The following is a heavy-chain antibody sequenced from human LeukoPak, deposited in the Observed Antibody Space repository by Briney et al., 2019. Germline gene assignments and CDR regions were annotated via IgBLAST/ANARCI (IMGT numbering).Heavy chain of an antibody. J-gene: IGHJ6*03. Sequence: PGGSLRLSCAASGFTFSSYAMSWVRQAPGKGLEWVSAISGSGGSTYYADSVKGRFTISRDNSKNMLYLQMNSLRAEDTAVYYCARDYSSSGYYYMGVWGKGTTVTVSS. CDR3: ARDYSSSGYYYMGV. CDR2: ISGSGGST. V-gene: IGHV3-23*01. CDR1: GFTFSSYA. D-gene: IGHD6-6*01.